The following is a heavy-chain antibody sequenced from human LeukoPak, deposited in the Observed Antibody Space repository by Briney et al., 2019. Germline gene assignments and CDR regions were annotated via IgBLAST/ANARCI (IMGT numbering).Heavy chain of an antibody. D-gene: IGHD3-10*01. J-gene: IGHJ4*02. CDR3: ARDTYYYGPDY. CDR2: IYYRGNT. V-gene: IGHV4-39*02. CDR1: SGSISSSSYY. Sequence: SETLSLTCTVSSGSISSSSYYWGWIRQPPGKGLEWIGTIYYRGNTYYNPSLKSRVTISVDTSKNQFSLKLSSVTAADTAVYYCARDTYYYGPDYWGQGTLVTVSS.